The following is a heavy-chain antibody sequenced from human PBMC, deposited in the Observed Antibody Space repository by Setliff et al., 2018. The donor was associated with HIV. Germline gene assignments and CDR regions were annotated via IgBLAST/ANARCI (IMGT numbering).Heavy chain of an antibody. V-gene: IGHV3-7*01. CDR3: ARKLRPGHGVDV. J-gene: IGHJ6*02. CDR1: RFDFNNYW. Sequence: GGSLRLSCAASRFDFNNYWMCWVRQAPGKGLEWVANIGQDGSEKNYVDSVKGRFTISRDNAKNSMDLQMNSPRAENTAIYYCARKLRPGHGVDVWGQGTTVTV. CDR2: IGQDGSEK. D-gene: IGHD3-10*01.